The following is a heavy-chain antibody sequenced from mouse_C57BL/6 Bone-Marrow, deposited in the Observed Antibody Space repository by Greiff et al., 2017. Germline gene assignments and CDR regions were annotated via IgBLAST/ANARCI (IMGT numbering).Heavy chain of an antibody. CDR3: ARHITTAVGDWYFDV. D-gene: IGHD1-1*01. V-gene: IGHV5-2*01. Sequence: DVQLVESGGGLVQPGESLKLSCESNEYEFPSHDMSWVRKTPEKRLELVAAINSDGGSTYYPDTMERRFIISRDNTKKTLYLQMSSLRSEDTALYYCARHITTAVGDWYFDVWGTGTTVTVSS. CDR1: EYEFPSHD. CDR2: INSDGGST. J-gene: IGHJ1*03.